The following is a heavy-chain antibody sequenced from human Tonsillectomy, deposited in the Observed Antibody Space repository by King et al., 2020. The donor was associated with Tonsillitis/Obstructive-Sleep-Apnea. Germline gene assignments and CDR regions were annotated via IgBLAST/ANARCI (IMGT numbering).Heavy chain of an antibody. D-gene: IGHD6-13*01. CDR1: GFTFSRFS. CDR3: ARIPIAAADSYYYYYYMDV. Sequence: QLVQSGGGLVQPGGSLRLSCVGFGFTFSRFSMNWGRQAPGKGLEWVSYISSSSSNIYYADSVKGGFSISRENAKNSLYLQMNRLRDEDTAVYYCARIPIAAADSYYYYYYMDVWGKGTTVTVSS. J-gene: IGHJ6*03. CDR2: ISSSSSNI. V-gene: IGHV3-48*02.